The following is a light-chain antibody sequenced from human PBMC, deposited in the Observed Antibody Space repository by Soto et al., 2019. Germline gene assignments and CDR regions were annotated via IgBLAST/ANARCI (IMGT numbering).Light chain of an antibody. V-gene: IGKV4-1*01. Sequence: DIVMTQSPDSLAVSLGERATINCKSSQSVLYSSNNKNYLAWYQQKPGQPPKLLIYWASTRESGVPDRFSGLGSGTDFTLTISSRPAEDVAVSYCQQYYSTPLTFGGGTKVEIK. CDR2: WAS. CDR3: QQYYSTPLT. CDR1: QSVLYSSNNKNY. J-gene: IGKJ4*01.